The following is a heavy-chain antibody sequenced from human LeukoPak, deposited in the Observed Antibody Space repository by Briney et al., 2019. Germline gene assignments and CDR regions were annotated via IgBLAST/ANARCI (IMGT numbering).Heavy chain of an antibody. J-gene: IGHJ4*02. CDR1: GYTLTELS. Sequence: ASVKVSCKVSGYTLTELSMHWVRQAPGKGLEWMGGFDPEDGETIYAQKFQGRVTMTENTSTDTAYMELSSLRAEDTAVYYCARDRHYYDSSGTPFDYWGQGTLVTVSS. CDR2: FDPEDGET. D-gene: IGHD3-22*01. CDR3: ARDRHYYDSSGTPFDY. V-gene: IGHV1-24*01.